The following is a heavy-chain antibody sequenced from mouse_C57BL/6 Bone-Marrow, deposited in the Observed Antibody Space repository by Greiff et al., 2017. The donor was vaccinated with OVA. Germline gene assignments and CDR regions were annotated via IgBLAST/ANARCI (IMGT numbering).Heavy chain of an antibody. J-gene: IGHJ4*01. Sequence: EVQLQQSGAELVKPGASVKISCKASGYAFTDYCMHWVKQSSGKGLEWIGEINPSTGGTNYNQKFKGKATLTVDKSSSTAYMQLKSLTSEDSAVYYWERGVTTVVAFYYYAMDYWGQGTSVTVAS. CDR3: ERGVTTVVAFYYYAMDY. D-gene: IGHD1-1*01. CDR1: GYAFTDYC. CDR2: INPSTGGT. V-gene: IGHV1-43*01.